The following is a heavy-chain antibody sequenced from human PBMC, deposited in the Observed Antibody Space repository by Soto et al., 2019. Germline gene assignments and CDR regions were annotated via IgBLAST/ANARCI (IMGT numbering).Heavy chain of an antibody. Sequence: QVQLVQSGAEVKKPGASVKVSCKASGYTFTNYGISWVRQAPGQGLEWMGWISAYNGNTKYAQNLQGRVTMTTDTSTSTAYMELRSLRSDDTAVYYCARGVGSGSYYNQYNWFDPWGQGTLVTVSS. J-gene: IGHJ5*02. V-gene: IGHV1-18*01. CDR3: ARGVGSGSYYNQYNWFDP. CDR2: ISAYNGNT. CDR1: GYTFTNYG. D-gene: IGHD3-10*01.